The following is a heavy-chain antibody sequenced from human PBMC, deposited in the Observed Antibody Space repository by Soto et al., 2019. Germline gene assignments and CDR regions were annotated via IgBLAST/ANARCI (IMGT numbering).Heavy chain of an antibody. CDR1: GGTLSSHA. CDR3: ARVIPGVEDWLDP. D-gene: IGHD2-8*01. CDR2: IIPFFKST. J-gene: IGHJ5*02. Sequence: SVKVSCKASGGTLSSHAISWVRQAPGQGLEWMGGIIPFFKSTKYAQKFQGRVTITADDSTSTAYMDLYSLRSEDTAFYYCARVIPGVEDWLDPWGQGTLVTVSS. V-gene: IGHV1-69*13.